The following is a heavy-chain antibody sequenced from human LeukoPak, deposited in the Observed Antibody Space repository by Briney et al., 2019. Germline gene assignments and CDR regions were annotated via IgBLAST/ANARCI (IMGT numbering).Heavy chain of an antibody. J-gene: IGHJ3*02. CDR2: IKQDGSEK. CDR1: GFTFSSYS. CDR3: AREFGYQLEDAFDI. Sequence: GGSLRLSCAASGFTFSSYSMNWVRQAPGKGLEWVANIKQDGSEKYYVDSVKGRFTISRDNAKNSLYLQMNSLRAEDTAVYYCAREFGYQLEDAFDIWGQGTMVTVSS. V-gene: IGHV3-7*03. D-gene: IGHD2-2*01.